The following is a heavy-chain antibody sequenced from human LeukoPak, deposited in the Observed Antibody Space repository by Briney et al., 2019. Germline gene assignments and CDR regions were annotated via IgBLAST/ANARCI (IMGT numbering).Heavy chain of an antibody. D-gene: IGHD3-3*01. V-gene: IGHV1-46*01. CDR2: INPSGGST. J-gene: IGHJ5*02. Sequence: ASVKVSCKASGYTFTSYYMHWVRQAPGQGLEWMGIINPSGGSTSYAQKFQGRVTMTRDTSTSTVYMELSSLRPEDTAVYYCARDFSSRYYDFWSGYYSAWGWFDPWGQGTLVTVSS. CDR1: GYTFTSYY. CDR3: ARDFSSRYYDFWSGYYSAWGWFDP.